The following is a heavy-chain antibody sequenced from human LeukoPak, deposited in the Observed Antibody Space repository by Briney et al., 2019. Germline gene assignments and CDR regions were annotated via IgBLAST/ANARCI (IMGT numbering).Heavy chain of an antibody. CDR1: GYTFTNYG. D-gene: IGHD3-10*01. CDR2: ISAYNGHT. Sequence: ASVKVSCKASGYTFTNYGISWVRQAPGQGLEWMGWISAYNGHTKYAQKVQGRVTMTRDTSTSTAYMELRSLRSDDTAVYYCARERSYYGSGGDYWGQGTLVTVSS. J-gene: IGHJ4*02. V-gene: IGHV1-18*01. CDR3: ARERSYYGSGGDY.